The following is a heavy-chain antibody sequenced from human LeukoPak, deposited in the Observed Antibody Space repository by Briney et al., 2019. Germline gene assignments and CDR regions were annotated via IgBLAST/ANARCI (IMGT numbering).Heavy chain of an antibody. CDR2: IRSKAYGGTT. V-gene: IGHV3-49*04. CDR1: GFTFGDYA. J-gene: IGHJ4*02. Sequence: GGSLRLSCTASGFTFGDYAMSWVRQAPGKGLEWVGFIRSKAYGGTTEYAASVKGRFTISRDDSKSIAYLQTNSLKTEDTAVYYCTRDYYDSSGYQEWFDYWGQGTLVTVSS. CDR3: TRDYYDSSGYQEWFDY. D-gene: IGHD3-22*01.